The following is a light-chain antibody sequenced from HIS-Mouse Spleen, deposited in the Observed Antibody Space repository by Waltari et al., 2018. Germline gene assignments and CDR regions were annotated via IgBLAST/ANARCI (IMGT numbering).Light chain of an antibody. V-gene: IGLV3-10*01. CDR2: EDS. CDR1: ALPTKY. J-gene: IGLJ2*01. CDR3: YSTDSSGNHRV. Sequence: SYELTQPPSVSVSPGQTARITCSGDALPTKYAYWYQQKPGQAPVLVIYEDSKRPSGIPERFSGSSSGTMATLTISGAQVEDEADYYCYSTDSSGNHRVFGGGTKLTVL.